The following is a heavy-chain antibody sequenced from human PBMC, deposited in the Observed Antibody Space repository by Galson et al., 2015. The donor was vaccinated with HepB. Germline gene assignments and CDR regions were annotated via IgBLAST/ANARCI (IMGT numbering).Heavy chain of an antibody. J-gene: IGHJ4*02. D-gene: IGHD4-17*01. CDR3: ARGDDFGYFDY. Sequence: TLSLTCTVSGDSISSDDYYWSWIRQPPGKGLEWIGYIYYSGSTYYNPSLKSRVTISVDTSKNQFSLKLSSVTAADTAVYYCARGDDFGYFDYWGQGTLVTVSS. CDR1: GDSISSDDYY. CDR2: IYYSGST. V-gene: IGHV4-30-4*01.